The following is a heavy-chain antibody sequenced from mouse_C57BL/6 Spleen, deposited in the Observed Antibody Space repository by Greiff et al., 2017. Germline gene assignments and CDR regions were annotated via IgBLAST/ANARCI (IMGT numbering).Heavy chain of an antibody. CDR1: GFTFSSYA. D-gene: IGHD1-3*01. J-gene: IGHJ4*01. Sequence: EVHLVESGGGLVKPGGSLKLSCAASGFTFSSYAMSWVRQTPEKRLEWVATISDGGSYTYYPDNVKGRFTISRDNAKNNLYLQMSHLKSEDTAMYYCARDEELGAMDYWGQGTSVTVSS. V-gene: IGHV5-4*01. CDR2: ISDGGSYT. CDR3: ARDEELGAMDY.